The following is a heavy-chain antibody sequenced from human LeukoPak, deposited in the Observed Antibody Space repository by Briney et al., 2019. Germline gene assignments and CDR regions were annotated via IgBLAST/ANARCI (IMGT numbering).Heavy chain of an antibody. J-gene: IGHJ5*02. CDR2: ISTSGGDT. CDR1: GFTFNHFW. CDR3: VKGYGAFGP. V-gene: IGHV3-23*01. D-gene: IGHD3-10*01. Sequence: GGSLLLSCAASGFTFNHFWMHWVRQVPGKGLVWVAGISTSGGDTYYPDSVKGRFTISRDNSENMLSLQMNSLRGEDTALYYCVKGYGAFGPWGQGTLVAVSS.